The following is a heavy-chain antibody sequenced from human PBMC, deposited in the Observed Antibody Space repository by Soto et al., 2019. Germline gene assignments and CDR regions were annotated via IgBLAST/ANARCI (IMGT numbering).Heavy chain of an antibody. Sequence: AGSLRLSFAASGFTLSSYDMHWVRQATGKGLEWVSAIGTAGDPYYPGSVKGLFTISRENAKNSLYVQMNSLRAGDTAVYYCAKDPPEAAPGAYYFDYWGQGTLVTVSS. CDR1: GFTLSSYD. J-gene: IGHJ4*02. V-gene: IGHV3-13*05. CDR2: IGTAGDP. CDR3: AKDPPEAAPGAYYFDY. D-gene: IGHD6-13*01.